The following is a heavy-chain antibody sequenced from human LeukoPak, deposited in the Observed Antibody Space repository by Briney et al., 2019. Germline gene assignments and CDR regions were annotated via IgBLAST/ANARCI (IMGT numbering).Heavy chain of an antibody. CDR3: ARDIVVVVAATYDYYYYGMNV. CDR2: IIPIFGTA. Sequence: SVKVSCKASGGTFSSYAISWVRQAPGQGLEWMGGIIPIFGTANYAQKFQGGVTITADESTSTAYMELSSLRSEDTAVYYCARDIVVVVAATYDYYYYGMNVWGQGTTVTVSS. D-gene: IGHD2-15*01. V-gene: IGHV1-69*13. J-gene: IGHJ6*02. CDR1: GGTFSSYA.